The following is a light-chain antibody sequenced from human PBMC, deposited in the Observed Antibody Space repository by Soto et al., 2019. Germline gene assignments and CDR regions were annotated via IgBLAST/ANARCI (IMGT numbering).Light chain of an antibody. CDR2: DAS. CDR3: QQRSNWPLT. CDR1: QSVSSY. J-gene: IGKJ4*01. V-gene: IGKV3-11*01. Sequence: EIVLTQSPVTLSLSPGERATLSCRASQSVSSYLAWYQQKPGQAPRLLIYDASNRATGIPARFSGSGSGTDFTLTITSLVPEDFALYYCQQRSNWPLTFGGGTTVEIK.